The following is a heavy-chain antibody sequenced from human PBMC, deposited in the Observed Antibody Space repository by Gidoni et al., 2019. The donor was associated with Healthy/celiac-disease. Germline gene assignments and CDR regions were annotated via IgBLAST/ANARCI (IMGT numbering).Heavy chain of an antibody. CDR3: ASYGDYVPFDY. D-gene: IGHD4-17*01. Sequence: QLQLQESGPGLVKPSETLSLTCTVSGGSISSSSYYWGWIRQPPGKGLEWIGSIYYSGSTYYNPSLKSRVTISVDTSKNQFSLKLSSVTAADTAVYYCASYGDYVPFDYWGQGTLVTVSS. CDR2: IYYSGST. CDR1: GGSISSSSYY. J-gene: IGHJ4*02. V-gene: IGHV4-39*01.